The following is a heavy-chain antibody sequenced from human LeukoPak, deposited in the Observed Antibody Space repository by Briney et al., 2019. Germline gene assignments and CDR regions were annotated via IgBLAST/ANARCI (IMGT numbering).Heavy chain of an antibody. V-gene: IGHV4-38-2*01. Sequence: SETLSLTCGVAGYSISSDYYWGWIRQPPGKGLEWIGNIYHSGSTYYNPSLESRVTISIDTSKNQFTLKPSSVTAADTAVYYCARLFLMGSTPHYFDYWGQGTLVTVSS. D-gene: IGHD2-8*01. CDR2: IYHSGST. CDR3: ARLFLMGSTPHYFDY. J-gene: IGHJ4*02. CDR1: GYSISSDYY.